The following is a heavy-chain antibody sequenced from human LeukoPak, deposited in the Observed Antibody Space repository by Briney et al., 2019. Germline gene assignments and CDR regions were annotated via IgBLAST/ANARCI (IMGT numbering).Heavy chain of an antibody. Sequence: PGGSLRLSCAASGFTFSTFDTSWVRQSPGKGLEWVSAISASTGRTYYADSVKGRFTISRDNSKNTLLLQMHSLRVEDTAMYLCARGDFFAFDLWGQGTMVTVSS. D-gene: IGHD2-21*02. CDR3: ARGDFFAFDL. CDR2: ISASTGRT. V-gene: IGHV3-23*01. J-gene: IGHJ3*01. CDR1: GFTFSTFD.